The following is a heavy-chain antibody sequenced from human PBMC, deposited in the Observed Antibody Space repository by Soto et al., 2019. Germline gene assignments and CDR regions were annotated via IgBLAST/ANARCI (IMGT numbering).Heavy chain of an antibody. D-gene: IGHD4-17*01. CDR2: IDWDDDK. V-gene: IGHV2-70*01. CDR1: GFSLSTSGMC. J-gene: IGHJ6*02. Sequence: SGPTLVNPTQTLTLTCTFSGFSLSTSGMCVSWIRQPPGKALEWLALIDWDDDKYYSTSLKTRLTISKDTSKNQVVLTMTNMDPVDTATYFCARTRTVTTAFYYFYGMDVWGQGTAFTVSS. CDR3: ARTRTVTTAFYYFYGMDV.